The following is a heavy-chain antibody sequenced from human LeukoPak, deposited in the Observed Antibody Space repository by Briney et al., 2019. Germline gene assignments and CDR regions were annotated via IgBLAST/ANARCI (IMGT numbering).Heavy chain of an antibody. V-gene: IGHV7-4-1*02. CDR1: GYIVTTYT. CDR3: ARQYGDYYWFFDL. Sequence: ASVKVSCKASGYIVTTYTLVWVRQAPGQGLEWMGWIDTNTGNPTYAQDFTGRFVFSLDTSVNTAYLQISSLKAEDTAIYYCARQYGDYYWFFDLWGRGTLVTVSS. J-gene: IGHJ2*01. D-gene: IGHD4-17*01. CDR2: IDTNTGNP.